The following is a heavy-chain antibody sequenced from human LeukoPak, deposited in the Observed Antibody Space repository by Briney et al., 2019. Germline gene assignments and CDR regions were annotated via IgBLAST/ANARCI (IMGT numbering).Heavy chain of an antibody. CDR3: AKGNGYSYGRYYFDY. V-gene: IGHV3-23*01. J-gene: IGHJ4*02. CDR2: ITASGGNT. D-gene: IGHD5-18*01. Sequence: GGSLRLSCAASGFTFSSYAMGWVRQAPGKGLEWVSAITASGGNTYYADSVKGRFTISRDNSKNTLYLQVNGLRAEDTAVYYCAKGNGYSYGRYYFDYWGQGTLVTVS. CDR1: GFTFSSYA.